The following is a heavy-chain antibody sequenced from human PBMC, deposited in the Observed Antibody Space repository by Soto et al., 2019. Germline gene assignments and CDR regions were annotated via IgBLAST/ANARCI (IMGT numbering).Heavy chain of an antibody. CDR3: ARDYGHDCSGGNCYFYF. CDR1: GGTFSRYG. Sequence: SVEVSCKASGGTFSRYGINWVRQAPGHGLEWMGGIIPLFGTANYAQKFQGRVTITADESTSTAHMELRSLRSEDTAVYYCARDYGHDCSGGNCYFYFWGQGTLVTVSS. CDR2: IIPLFGTA. D-gene: IGHD2-15*01. V-gene: IGHV1-69*13. J-gene: IGHJ4*02.